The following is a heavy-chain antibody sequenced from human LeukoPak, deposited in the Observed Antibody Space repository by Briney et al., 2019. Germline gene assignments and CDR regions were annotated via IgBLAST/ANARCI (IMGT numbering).Heavy chain of an antibody. CDR2: IGTAVHK. CDR1: GFSFSNYD. D-gene: IGHD5-24*01. J-gene: IGHJ4*02. V-gene: IGHV3-13*01. Sequence: GGSLRLSCAASGFSFSNYDMYWVRQDTGKGLDWVSVIGTAVHKYYVGSVKGRVNTSRENAKNPLFSQMTAGDTAVYYCASGRRDGYNSFDYWGQGTLVTVSS. CDR3: ASGRRDGYNSFDY.